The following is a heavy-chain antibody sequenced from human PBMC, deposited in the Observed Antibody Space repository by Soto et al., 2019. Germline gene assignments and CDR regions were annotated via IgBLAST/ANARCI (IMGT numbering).Heavy chain of an antibody. CDR2: IWYDGSNK. D-gene: IGHD6-13*01. J-gene: IGHJ4*02. CDR1: GFTFSSYG. V-gene: IGHV3-33*01. CDR3: ARDLLYSSSWATPTLFGY. Sequence: GGSLRLSCAASGFTFSSYGMHWVRQAPGKGLEWVAVIWYDGSNKYYADSVKGRFTISRDNSKNTLYLQMNSLRAEDTAVYYCARDLLYSSSWATPTLFGYWGQGTLVTVSS.